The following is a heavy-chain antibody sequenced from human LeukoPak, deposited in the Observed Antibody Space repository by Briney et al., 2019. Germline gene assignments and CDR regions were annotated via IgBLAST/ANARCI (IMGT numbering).Heavy chain of an antibody. J-gene: IGHJ4*02. CDR2: ISLSGYA. V-gene: IGHV3-23*01. CDR1: GFTFSSYA. D-gene: IGHD3-22*01. CDR3: TTDYDTSASYEVY. Sequence: GGSLRLSCAASGFTFSSYAMSWVRQAPGKGLEWVSLISLSGYAHYTDSVKGRFTISRDNSKNTLYLQMNSLRPEDTAVYYWTTDYDTSASYEVYGGRGALVTVSS.